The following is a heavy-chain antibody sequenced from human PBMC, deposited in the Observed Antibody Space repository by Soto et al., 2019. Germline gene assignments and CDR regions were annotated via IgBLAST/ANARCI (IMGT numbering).Heavy chain of an antibody. CDR1: GGTFSSYA. D-gene: IGHD3-22*01. J-gene: IGHJ4*02. Sequence: SVKVSCKASGGTFSSYAISWVRQAPGQGLEWMGGIIPIFGTANYAQKFQGRVTITADESTSTAYMELSSLRSEDTAVYYCARTIYYYDSSGYYYGEFDYWGQGTLVTSPQ. CDR3: ARTIYYYDSSGYYYGEFDY. V-gene: IGHV1-69*13. CDR2: IIPIFGTA.